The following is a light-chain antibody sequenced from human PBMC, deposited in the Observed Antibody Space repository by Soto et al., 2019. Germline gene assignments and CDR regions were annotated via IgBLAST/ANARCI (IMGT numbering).Light chain of an antibody. CDR1: QSISSY. CDR2: AAS. V-gene: IGKV1-39*01. CDR3: QQSYSTPRT. J-gene: IGKJ1*01. Sequence: DIQMTQSPSSLSASVGDRVTITCRASQSISSYLNWYQQKPGKAPKLLIYAASSLQSGVPSRFSGSGSGTDFTLTTSSLQPEDFATYYCQQSYSTPRTFGQGTKWIS.